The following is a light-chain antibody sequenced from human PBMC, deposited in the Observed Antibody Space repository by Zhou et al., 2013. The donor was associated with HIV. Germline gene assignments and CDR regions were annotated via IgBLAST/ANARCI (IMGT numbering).Light chain of an antibody. V-gene: IGKV3-11*01. CDR1: QSVSSY. CDR3: QQRVNSFT. J-gene: IGKJ4*01. CDR2: DTS. Sequence: EIVLTQSPATLSMSPGERATLSCRASQSVSSYLAWYQQKPGQAPRFLLIYDTSNRATGIPARFSGSGSGTDFTLTISSLEPEDFAVYYCQQRVNSFTFGGGTKVEIK.